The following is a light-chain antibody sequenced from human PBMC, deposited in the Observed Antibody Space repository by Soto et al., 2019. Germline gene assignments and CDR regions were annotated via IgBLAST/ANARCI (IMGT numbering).Light chain of an antibody. J-gene: IGKJ4*01. CDR3: QQRSNFT. V-gene: IGKV3-11*01. CDR2: DAS. Sequence: EIVLTQSPATLSMSPGERATLSCRASQSVSSYLAWYQQKPGQAPRLLIYDASNRATGIPARFSGSGFGTDFTLTISSLEPEDFAVYYCQQRSNFTFGGGTKVDI. CDR1: QSVSSY.